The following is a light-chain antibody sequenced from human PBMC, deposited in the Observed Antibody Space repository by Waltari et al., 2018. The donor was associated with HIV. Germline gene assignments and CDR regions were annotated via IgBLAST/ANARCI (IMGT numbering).Light chain of an antibody. V-gene: IGLV2-14*01. CDR3: SSYTSSSTLV. CDR2: EVS. Sequence: QSALTQPASVSASPAQSIPISCTGTSSDVGGYNYVSWYQPHPGKAPKLKIYEVSNRPSGVSNRFSGSKSGNTASLTISGLQAEDEADYYCSSYTSSSTLVFGGGTELTVL. CDR1: SSDVGGYNY. J-gene: IGLJ2*01.